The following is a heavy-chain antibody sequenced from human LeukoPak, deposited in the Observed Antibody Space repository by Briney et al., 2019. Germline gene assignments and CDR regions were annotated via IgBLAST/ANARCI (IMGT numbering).Heavy chain of an antibody. D-gene: IGHD2-15*01. CDR3: ARGDCGGGSCRHYYYYYGMDV. J-gene: IGHJ6*02. CDR1: GYTFTGYY. CDR2: INPNSGGT. Sequence: GASVKVSCKASGYTFTGYYMHWVRQAPGQGLEWMGWINPNSGGTNYAQKFQGRVTMTRDTSISTAYMELSRLRSDDTAVYYCARGDCGGGSCRHYYYYYGMDVWGQGTTVTVSS. V-gene: IGHV1-2*02.